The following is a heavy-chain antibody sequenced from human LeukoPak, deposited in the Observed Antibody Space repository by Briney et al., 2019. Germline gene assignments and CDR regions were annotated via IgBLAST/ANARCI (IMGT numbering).Heavy chain of an antibody. D-gene: IGHD2-15*01. CDR1: GGSISSSSYY. Sequence: SETLSLTCTVSGGSISSSSYYWGWIRQPPGKGLEWIGSIYYSGSTYYNPSLKSRVTISVDTSKNQFSLKLSSVTAADTAVYYCAREVDGGSPGLFDYWGQGTLVTVSS. J-gene: IGHJ4*02. CDR2: IYYSGST. V-gene: IGHV4-39*02. CDR3: AREVDGGSPGLFDY.